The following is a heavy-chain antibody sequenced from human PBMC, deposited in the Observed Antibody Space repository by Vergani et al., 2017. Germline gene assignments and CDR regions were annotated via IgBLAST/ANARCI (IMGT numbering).Heavy chain of an antibody. CDR1: GFSFSDHY. CDR2: ISNSGNTI. V-gene: IGHV3-11*01. D-gene: IGHD5-24*01. J-gene: IGHJ3*02. CDR3: ARDHRDYNNYPGTFDI. Sequence: QVQLVESGGGLVKPGGSRRLSCAASGFSFSDHYMTWIRQAPGKGLEWVSYISNSGNTIEYADSVKGRFSISRDNAKSSLFLQMDSLRAEDTAVYYCARDHRDYNNYPGTFDIWGQGSMVTVSS.